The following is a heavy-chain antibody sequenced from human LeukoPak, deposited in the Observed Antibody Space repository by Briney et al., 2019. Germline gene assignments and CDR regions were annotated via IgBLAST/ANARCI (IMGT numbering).Heavy chain of an antibody. CDR3: ARAIKEYYYDSSGCYYFDC. J-gene: IGHJ4*02. Sequence: VASVKVSCKASGYTFTSYGMRWVRQAPGQGLEWMGWISAYNGNTNYAQKLQGRVTMTTDTSTSTAYMELRSLRSDDTAVYYCARAIKEYYYDSSGCYYFDCWGQGTLVTVSS. CDR1: GYTFTSYG. D-gene: IGHD3-22*01. CDR2: ISAYNGNT. V-gene: IGHV1-18*01.